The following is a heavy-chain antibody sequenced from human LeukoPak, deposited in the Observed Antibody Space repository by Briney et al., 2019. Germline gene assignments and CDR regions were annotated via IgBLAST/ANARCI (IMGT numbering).Heavy chain of an antibody. D-gene: IGHD2-2*01. J-gene: IGHJ5*02. V-gene: IGHV3-7*03. CDR1: GFTFSSYW. CDR3: AKDLARSPAQRGVVVPAGPHWFDP. CDR2: IKQDGSEK. Sequence: PGGSLRLSCAASGFTFSSYWMSWVRQAPGKGLEWVANIKQDGSEKYYVDSVKGRFTISRDNAKNSLYLQMNSLRAEDTAVYYCAKDLARSPAQRGVVVPAGPHWFDPWGQGTLVTVSS.